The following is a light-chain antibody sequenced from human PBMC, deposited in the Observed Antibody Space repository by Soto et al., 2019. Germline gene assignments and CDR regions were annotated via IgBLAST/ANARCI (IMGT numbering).Light chain of an antibody. CDR2: DNT. J-gene: IGLJ3*02. CDR1: GSNIGAGYD. CDR3: QSYDSTLSGWV. Sequence: QSVLTQPPSVSGAPGLRVTISCTGSGSNIGAGYDVHWYQQLPGTAPKLLIYDNTNRPSGVPDRFSGSKSGTSVSLAITGLQAEDEADYYCQSYDSTLSGWVFGGGTQLTVL. V-gene: IGLV1-40*01.